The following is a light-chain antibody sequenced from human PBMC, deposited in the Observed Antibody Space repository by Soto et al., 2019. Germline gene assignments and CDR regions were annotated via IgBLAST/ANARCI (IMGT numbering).Light chain of an antibody. Sequence: DIQMTQSPSTLSASLGDRVTITCRASQSISIWLAWYQQNPGKAPTLLIYKASTLQTGVPSRFSGSGSGLEFTLTISSLQPDDFGTYYCPEYNTLWTFGQGTKVEMK. CDR3: PEYNTLWT. CDR2: KAS. V-gene: IGKV1-5*03. J-gene: IGKJ1*01. CDR1: QSISIW.